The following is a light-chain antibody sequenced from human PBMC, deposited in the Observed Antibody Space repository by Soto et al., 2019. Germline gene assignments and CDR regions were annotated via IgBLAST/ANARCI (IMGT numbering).Light chain of an antibody. J-gene: IGKJ5*01. V-gene: IGKV3-20*01. CDR3: QQYRSSTPIT. CDR2: GAS. CDR1: QSVSSSY. Sequence: EIVLTQSPGTLSLSPGERATLSCRASQSVSSSYLAWYQQKPGQAPRLLIYGASSRATGIPDRFSGSGSGTDFTLTISRLEPEDYAEYYCQQYRSSTPITFGQGTRLEIK.